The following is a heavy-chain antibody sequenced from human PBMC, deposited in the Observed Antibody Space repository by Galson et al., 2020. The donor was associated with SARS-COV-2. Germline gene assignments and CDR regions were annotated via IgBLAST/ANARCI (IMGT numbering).Heavy chain of an antibody. Sequence: ASVKDSCKHSGYSFTGYYLHWVRQAPGQGLEWLGWINPSSGGTKYAQKYQGRVTMTRDTSISAAYMELSRLGSDDTAVYYWVRRDGAVAGAEVDYWGQGTLVTVSS. V-gene: IGHV1-2*02. CDR3: VRRDGAVAGAEVDY. D-gene: IGHD6-19*01. CDR1: GYSFTGYY. J-gene: IGHJ4*02. CDR2: INPSSGGT.